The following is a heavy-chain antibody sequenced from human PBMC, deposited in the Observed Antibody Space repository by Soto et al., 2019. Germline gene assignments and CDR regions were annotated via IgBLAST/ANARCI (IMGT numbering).Heavy chain of an antibody. CDR1: VGSFSGYY. CDR2: INHSGST. V-gene: IGHV4-34*01. D-gene: IGHD2-8*01. CDR3: ARGRLMVYAISYYYYGMDV. J-gene: IGHJ6*02. Sequence: PSETLSLTCAVYVGSFSGYYWSWIRQPPGKGLEWIGEINHSGSTNYNPSLKSRVTISVDTSKNQFSLKLSSVTAADTAVYYCARGRLMVYAISYYYYGMDVWGQGTTVTVSS.